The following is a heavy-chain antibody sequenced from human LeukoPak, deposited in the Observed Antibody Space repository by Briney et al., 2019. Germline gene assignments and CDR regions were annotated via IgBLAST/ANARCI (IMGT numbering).Heavy chain of an antibody. Sequence: ASVKVSCKVSGYTLTELSMHWVRQAPGKGLEWMGGFDPEDGETIYAQKFQGRVTMTEDTSADTAYMELSSLRSEDTAVSYCATGRTTIFGVVTYFDYWGQGTLVTVSS. CDR1: GYTLTELS. V-gene: IGHV1-24*01. J-gene: IGHJ4*02. CDR2: FDPEDGET. CDR3: ATGRTTIFGVVTYFDY. D-gene: IGHD3-3*01.